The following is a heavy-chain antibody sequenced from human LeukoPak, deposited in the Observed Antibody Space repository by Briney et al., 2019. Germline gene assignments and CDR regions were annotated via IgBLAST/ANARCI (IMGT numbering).Heavy chain of an antibody. Sequence: SETLSLTCAVSGYSISSGYYWGWIRQPPGKGLEWIGSIYHSGSTYYNPSLKSRVTISVDTSKNQFSLKLSSVTAADTAVYYCARREDEAFDIWGQGTMVTVSS. CDR3: ARREDEAFDI. CDR2: IYHSGST. J-gene: IGHJ3*02. V-gene: IGHV4-38-2*01. CDR1: GYSISSGYY.